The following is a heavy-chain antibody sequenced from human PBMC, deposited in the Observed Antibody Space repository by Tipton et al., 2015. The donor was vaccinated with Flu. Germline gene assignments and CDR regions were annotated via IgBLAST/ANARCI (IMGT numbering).Heavy chain of an antibody. D-gene: IGHD3-16*01. CDR1: GYNFATDW. Sequence: QLVQSGAEVKKPGESLKISCKGSGYNFATDWIAWVRQMPGKGLEWMGIIYPGDSHTRYSPSFQGQVTISADKSISTAYLQWSSLKASDTAMYYCVKMRGGRWTVRAGGDWNFDLWGRGTLVTVSS. V-gene: IGHV5-51*03. J-gene: IGHJ2*01. CDR3: VKMRGGRWTVRAGGDWNFDL. CDR2: IYPGDSHT.